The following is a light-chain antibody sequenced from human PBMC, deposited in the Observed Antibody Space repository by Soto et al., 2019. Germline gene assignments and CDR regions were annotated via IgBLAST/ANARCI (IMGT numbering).Light chain of an antibody. Sequence: QSALTQPASVSGSPGQSITISCTGTSSDVGGYNYVSWYQQHPGKAPKLMIYDVSNRPSGVSNRFSGSKSGNTASLTISGLQADDEPDYYCSSYTSSSTPVVFGGGTNLTLL. J-gene: IGLJ2*01. CDR1: SSDVGGYNY. CDR3: SSYTSSSTPVV. CDR2: DVS. V-gene: IGLV2-14*01.